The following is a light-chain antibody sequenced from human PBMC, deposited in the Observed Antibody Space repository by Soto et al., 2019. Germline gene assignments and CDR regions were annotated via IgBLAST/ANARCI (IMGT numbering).Light chain of an antibody. J-gene: IGKJ3*01. CDR2: GAS. CDR3: QQYGSSPFT. Sequence: EIVLTQSPGTLSLSPGERATLSCRASQSVSSINLAWYQQKPGQAPRLLIYGASSGATGIPDRFSGSGSGTDFTLTISRLEPEDFAVYYCQQYGSSPFTFGPGTKVDIK. V-gene: IGKV3-20*01. CDR1: QSVSSIN.